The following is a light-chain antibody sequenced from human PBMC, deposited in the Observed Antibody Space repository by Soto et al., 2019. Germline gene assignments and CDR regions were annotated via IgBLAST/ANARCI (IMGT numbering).Light chain of an antibody. CDR2: GAS. V-gene: IGKV3-15*01. J-gene: IGKJ2*01. Sequence: EIVMTQSPATLSVSPGERATLSCRASQSVSSNLAWYQQKPGQAPTILIYGASARATGIPARFSGSGSGTEFTLTISSLQSEDFAVYYCQHYNNWPFTFGQGTKLESK. CDR1: QSVSSN. CDR3: QHYNNWPFT.